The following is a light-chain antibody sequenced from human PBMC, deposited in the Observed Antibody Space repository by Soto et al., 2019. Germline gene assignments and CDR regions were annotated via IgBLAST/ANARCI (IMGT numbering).Light chain of an antibody. Sequence: QWVLAQPGSAAGSPGRSVTISCTGTKNDIGVYDFVSWYQHHPGKAPRLIIYEVVQRPSGVPDRFSGSKSGNTASLTVSGLQAADEADYFCKSYAGSNTYVFGSGTKVTVL. CDR3: KSYAGSNTYV. CDR1: KNDIGVYDF. V-gene: IGLV2-8*01. J-gene: IGLJ1*01. CDR2: EVV.